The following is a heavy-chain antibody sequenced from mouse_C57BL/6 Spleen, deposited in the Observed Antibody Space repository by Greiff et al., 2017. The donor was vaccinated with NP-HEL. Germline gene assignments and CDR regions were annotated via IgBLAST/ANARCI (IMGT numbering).Heavy chain of an antibody. CDR1: GYTFTSYW. Sequence: QVQLQQPGAELVMPGASVKLSCKASGYTFTSYWMHWVKQRPGQGLEWIGEIDPSNSYTNYNQKFKGKSTLTVDKSSSTAYMQLSSLTSEDYAVYYGARTGLLRALDYWGQGTTLTVSS. D-gene: IGHD1-1*01. V-gene: IGHV1-69*01. CDR3: ARTGLLRALDY. J-gene: IGHJ2*01. CDR2: IDPSNSYT.